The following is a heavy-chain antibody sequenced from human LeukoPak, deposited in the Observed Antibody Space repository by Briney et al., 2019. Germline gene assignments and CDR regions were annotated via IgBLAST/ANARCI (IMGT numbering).Heavy chain of an antibody. CDR2: INQDGSEK. J-gene: IGHJ4*02. V-gene: IGHV3-7*01. Sequence: VGSLRLSCAASGVTFSSYCMSGVRQAPGKGLEWVADINQDGSEKYYVDSVKGRFTTSRDNATNSLYLQMNSLRAEDTAVYYCAKFRIPRNDYGGNSHFDYWGQGTLVTVSS. D-gene: IGHD4-23*01. CDR1: GVTFSSYC. CDR3: AKFRIPRNDYGGNSHFDY.